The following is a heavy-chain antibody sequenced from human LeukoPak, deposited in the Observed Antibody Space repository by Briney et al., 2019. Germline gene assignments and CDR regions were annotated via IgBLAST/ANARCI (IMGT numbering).Heavy chain of an antibody. D-gene: IGHD1-1*01. V-gene: IGHV3-7*01. Sequence: GGSLRLSCAASGFTFSESWMTWVRQVPGLGLEWVAHINHEGGGIQYVDSVKGRFTISRDNARGSVYLQMNSLRAEDTAIYHCATYINWVAGDVWGQGTTVIVSS. J-gene: IGHJ6*02. CDR3: ATYINWVAGDV. CDR1: GFTFSESW. CDR2: INHEGGGI.